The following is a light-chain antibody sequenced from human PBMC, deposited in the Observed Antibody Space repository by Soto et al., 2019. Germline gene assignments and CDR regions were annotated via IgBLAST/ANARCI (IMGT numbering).Light chain of an antibody. V-gene: IGLV2-14*01. CDR2: EVS. J-gene: IGLJ1*01. Sequence: QSVLTQPASVSGYPGQSITISCTGTSSDVGAYVYVSWYQHHPGKAPKLIIYEVSNRPPGVSNRFSGSKSGNTASLTISGLQAEDEADYYCSSYTSSSTLYVFGIGTKVTVL. CDR1: SSDVGAYVY. CDR3: SSYTSSSTLYV.